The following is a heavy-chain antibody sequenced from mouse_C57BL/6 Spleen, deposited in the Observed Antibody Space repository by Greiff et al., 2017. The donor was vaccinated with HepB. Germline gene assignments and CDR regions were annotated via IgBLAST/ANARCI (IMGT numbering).Heavy chain of an antibody. CDR1: CYTFTSYG. D-gene: IGHD4-1*01. J-gene: IGHJ2*01. V-gene: IGHV1-81*01. CDR2: IYPRSGNT. CDR3: ARLGGKNYFDY. Sequence: HLHHSLSYLSIPFSSFNLSCKASCYTFTSYGISWVKHITGQGLEWIGEIYPRSGNTYYNEKFKGKATLTADKSASTAYMELRSLPSEDSAVYFCARLGGKNYFDYWGQGTTLTVSS.